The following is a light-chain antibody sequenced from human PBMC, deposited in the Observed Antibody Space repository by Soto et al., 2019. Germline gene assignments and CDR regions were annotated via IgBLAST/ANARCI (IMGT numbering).Light chain of an antibody. CDR2: GTS. V-gene: IGKV3-20*01. J-gene: IGKJ1*01. Sequence: ETVLTQSPGTLSLSPGERATLSCRASQSVSSSYLAWYQQKPGQAPRLLMFGTSTRAPGIPDRFSGSGSGTDFTLTISRLEPEDFAVYYCQQYSRSRTFGQGTKVEIK. CDR3: QQYSRSRT. CDR1: QSVSSSY.